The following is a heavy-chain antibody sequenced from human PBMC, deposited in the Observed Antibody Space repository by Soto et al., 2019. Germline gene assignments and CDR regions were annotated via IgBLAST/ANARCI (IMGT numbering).Heavy chain of an antibody. CDR1: GYTFTTYA. CDR2: INAVNGNT. D-gene: IGHD6-13*01. V-gene: IGHV1-3*01. Sequence: ASVKVSCKASGYTFTTYAMHWVRQAPGQSLEWMGWINAVNGNTKYSQKFQGRVIITTDTSTSTAYMELSSLRSEDTAVYYCARDVAAAGNYYYYGMDVWGQGTTVTVSS. CDR3: ARDVAAAGNYYYYGMDV. J-gene: IGHJ6*02.